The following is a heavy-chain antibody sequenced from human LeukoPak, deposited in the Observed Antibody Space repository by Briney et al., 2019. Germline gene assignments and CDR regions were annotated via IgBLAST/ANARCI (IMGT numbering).Heavy chain of an antibody. CDR3: ARDYPGYCSGGSCYFDY. V-gene: IGHV1-8*03. J-gene: IGHJ4*02. D-gene: IGHD2-15*01. CDR1: GYTFTSYD. CDR2: MNPNSGNT. Sequence: GASVKVSCKASGYTFTSYDINWVRQATGQGLEWMGWMNPNSGNTGYAQKFQGRVTITRNTSISTAYMELSSLRSEDTAVYYCARDYPGYCSGGSCYFDYWGQGTLVTVSS.